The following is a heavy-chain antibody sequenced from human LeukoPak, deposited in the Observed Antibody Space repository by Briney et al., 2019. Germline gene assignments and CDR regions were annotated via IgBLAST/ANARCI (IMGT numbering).Heavy chain of an antibody. V-gene: IGHV3-72*01. Sequence: GGSLRLSCAASGFTFSDHYMDWVRQAPGEGLEWVGRTRNKANSYTTEYAASVKGRFTISRDDSKNSLYLQMNSLKTEDTAVYYCARAYERPYHFDYWGQGTLVTVSS. CDR3: ARAYERPYHFDY. D-gene: IGHD3-22*01. CDR1: GFTFSDHY. CDR2: TRNKANSYTT. J-gene: IGHJ4*02.